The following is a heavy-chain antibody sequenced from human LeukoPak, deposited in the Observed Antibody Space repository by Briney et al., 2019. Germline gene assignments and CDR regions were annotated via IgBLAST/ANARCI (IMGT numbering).Heavy chain of an antibody. D-gene: IGHD2-21*02. V-gene: IGHV3-30*18. CDR2: ISYDGSNK. CDR3: VKGDVVVTSISDS. Sequence: QAGGSLRLSFAASGFTSSFYAMHWVRQAPGKGLEWVAVISYDGSNKFHADSVKGRFTISRDNSKNTLYLQMNSLRPEDTAVYYCVKGDVVVTSISDSWGQGTLVTVSS. J-gene: IGHJ5*01. CDR1: GFTSSFYA.